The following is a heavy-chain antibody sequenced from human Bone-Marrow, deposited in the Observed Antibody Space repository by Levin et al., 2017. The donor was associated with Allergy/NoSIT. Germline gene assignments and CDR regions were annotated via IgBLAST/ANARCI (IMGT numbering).Heavy chain of an antibody. J-gene: IGHJ5*01. CDR3: AHGRDRGYYFGPYES. Sequence: SGPTLVKPTQTLTLTCSVSGVSLSTSGVGVGWIRQPPGKALEWVALVYWDDDEHYTPSLKGRLTITRDTSKNQVVLTMANMDPVDTGRYYCAHGRDRGYYFGPYESWGQGILVTVSS. D-gene: IGHD5-18*01. CDR1: GVSLSTSGVG. CDR2: VYWDDDE. V-gene: IGHV2-5*02.